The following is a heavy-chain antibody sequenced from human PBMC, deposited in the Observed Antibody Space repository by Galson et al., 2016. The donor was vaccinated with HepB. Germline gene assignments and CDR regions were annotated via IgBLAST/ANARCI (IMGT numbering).Heavy chain of an antibody. J-gene: IGHJ4*02. CDR2: ISTSSDHI. V-gene: IGHV3-21*01. CDR1: GLTFNTYS. D-gene: IGHD2-8*01. CDR3: VRDGDCTNGVCFDY. Sequence: SLRLSCAASGLTFNTYSMAWVRQAPGKGLEWVSLISTSSDHIYYADSLKGRFFISRDDAKNSLYLQMNSLRAEDTAVYYCVRDGDCTNGVCFDYWGQGALVAVSS.